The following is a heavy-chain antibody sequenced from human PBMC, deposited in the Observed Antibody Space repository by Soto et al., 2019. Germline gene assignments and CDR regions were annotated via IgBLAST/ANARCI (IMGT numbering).Heavy chain of an antibody. D-gene: IGHD3-10*01. CDR2: ISGSGGST. J-gene: IGHJ5*02. CDR1: GFTFSSYA. V-gene: IGHV3-23*01. Sequence: GGSLRLSCAASGFTFSSYAMSWVRQAPGKGLEWVSAISGSGGSTYSADSVKGRFTISRDNSKNTLYLQMNSLRAEDTAVYYCAAEASYYGSGSYYLTWGQGTLVTVSS. CDR3: AAEASYYGSGSYYLT.